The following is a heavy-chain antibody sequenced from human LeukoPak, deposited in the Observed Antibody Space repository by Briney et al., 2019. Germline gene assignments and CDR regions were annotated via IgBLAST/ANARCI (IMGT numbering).Heavy chain of an antibody. CDR1: GYTFTGYY. CDR3: ARGARLLHSYYYYGMDV. J-gene: IGHJ6*02. CDR2: INPNSGGT. D-gene: IGHD6-19*01. Sequence: ASVKVSCKASGYTFTGYYIHWVRQAPGQGLEWMGWINPNSGGTNYAQKFQGRVTMTRDTSISTAYMELSRLRSDDTAVCYCARGARLLHSYYYYGMDVWGQGTTVTVSS. V-gene: IGHV1-2*02.